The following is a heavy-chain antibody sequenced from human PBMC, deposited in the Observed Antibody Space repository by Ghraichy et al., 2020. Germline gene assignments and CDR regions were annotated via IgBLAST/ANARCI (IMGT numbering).Heavy chain of an antibody. Sequence: SETLSLTCTVSGGSISSYYWYWIRQPAGKGLEWIGRIYTTRSTDYNPSLESRVTMSVDTSKKQISLELRSVSAADTAVYYCARAAWEPLTRNYYELDVWGQGTTVTVSS. CDR1: GGSISSYY. CDR3: ARAAWEPLTRNYYELDV. CDR2: IYTTRST. D-gene: IGHD1-14*01. J-gene: IGHJ6*02. V-gene: IGHV4-4*07.